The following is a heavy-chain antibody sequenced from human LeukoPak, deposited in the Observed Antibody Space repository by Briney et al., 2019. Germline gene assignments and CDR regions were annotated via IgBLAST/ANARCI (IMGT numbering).Heavy chain of an antibody. CDR1: GESFRDYY. D-gene: IGHD2-2*01. CDR3: ARGRDIVVVPAAFGFDY. Sequence: SETLSLTCSVYGESFRDYYWSWIRQPPGKGLEWIGQIHHSGDTAYSPSLKSRVTISVDTSRNQFSLQLTSVTAADTAVYYCARGRDIVVVPAAFGFDYWGQGTLVTVSS. V-gene: IGHV4-34*01. J-gene: IGHJ4*02. CDR2: IHHSGDT.